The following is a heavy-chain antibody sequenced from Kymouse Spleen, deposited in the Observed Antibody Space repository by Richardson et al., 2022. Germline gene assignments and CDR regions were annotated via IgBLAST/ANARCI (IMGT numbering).Heavy chain of an antibody. CDR1: GFTFSSYG. CDR2: ISYDGSNK. V-gene: IGHV3-30*18. J-gene: IGHJ5*02. D-gene: IGHD4-11,IGHD4-11*01. CDR3: AKRTVKGWFDP. Sequence: QVQLVESGGGVVQPGRSLRLSCAASGFTFSSYGMHWVRQAPGKGLEWVAVISYDGSNKYYADSVKGRFTISRDNSKNTLYLQMNSLRAEDTAVYYCAKRTVKGWFDPWGQGTLVTVSS.